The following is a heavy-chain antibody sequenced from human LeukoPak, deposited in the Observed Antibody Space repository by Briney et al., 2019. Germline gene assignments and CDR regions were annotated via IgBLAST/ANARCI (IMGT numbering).Heavy chain of an antibody. V-gene: IGHV1-69*04. CDR1: GGTFSSYT. CDR3: ARDLSGYSSTFDY. J-gene: IGHJ4*02. CDR2: IIPILGIA. Sequence: SVKVSCKASGGTFSSYTISWVRQAPGQGLEWMGRIIPILGIANYAQKFQGRVTITADKSTSTAYMELSSLRSEGTAVYYCARDLSGYSSTFDYWGQGTLVTVSS. D-gene: IGHD6-19*01.